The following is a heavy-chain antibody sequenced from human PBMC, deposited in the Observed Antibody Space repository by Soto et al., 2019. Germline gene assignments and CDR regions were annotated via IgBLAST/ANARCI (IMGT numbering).Heavy chain of an antibody. J-gene: IGHJ5*02. Sequence: GEYLKISCKGSGYSFTSYWIGWVRQMPGKGLEWMGIIYPGDSDTRYSPSLQCQVTISADKSISTAYLQWSSLKASDTAMYYCARQSSYYGGGGWLDPWGQGTLVTVSS. CDR3: ARQSSYYGGGGWLDP. V-gene: IGHV5-51*01. CDR2: IYPGDSDT. CDR1: GYSFTSYW. D-gene: IGHD4-17*01.